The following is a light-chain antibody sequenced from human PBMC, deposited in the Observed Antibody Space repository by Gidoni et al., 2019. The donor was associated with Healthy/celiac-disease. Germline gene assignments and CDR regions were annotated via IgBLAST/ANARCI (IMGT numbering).Light chain of an antibody. V-gene: IGKV3-15*01. J-gene: IGKJ4*01. CDR3: QRYNNCPPELT. Sequence: EIVMTQSPATLSVSTGERATLSCRASQSVRSNLAWYQQKPGQAPGLLLYSSSTTATGITARLSCSGSGTGFALTISSLQSEDFAVYYCQRYNNCPPELTFGGGTKVEIK. CDR1: QSVRSN. CDR2: SSS.